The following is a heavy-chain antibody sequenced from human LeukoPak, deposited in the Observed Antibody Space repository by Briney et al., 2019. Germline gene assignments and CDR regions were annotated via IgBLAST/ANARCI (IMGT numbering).Heavy chain of an antibody. CDR1: AGSFSGYY. J-gene: IGHJ5*02. D-gene: IGHD3-22*01. Sequence: SETLSLTCAVDAGSFSGYYSSCIRQHPGNGLEWIGEINHSGSTNYNPSLKSRVTISVDTSKNQFSLKLSSVTAADTAVYYCARGHAFDSSVGGGYSWFDPWGQGTLVTVSS. V-gene: IGHV4-34*01. CDR3: ARGHAFDSSVGGGYSWFDP. CDR2: INHSGST.